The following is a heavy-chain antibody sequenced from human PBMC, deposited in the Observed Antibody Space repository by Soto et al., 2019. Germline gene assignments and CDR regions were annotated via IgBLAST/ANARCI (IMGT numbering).Heavy chain of an antibody. CDR1: GGSISSGGYS. J-gene: IGHJ4*02. CDR2: VYHSGST. Sequence: QLQLQESGSGLVKPSQTLSLTCAVSGGSISSGGYSWSWIRQPPGKGLEWIGYVYHSGSTYYNPSLKSRVTLSVDRSKNQFSLKLSSVTAADTAVYYCARYSSGWYYFDYWGQGTLVTVSS. D-gene: IGHD6-19*01. V-gene: IGHV4-30-2*01. CDR3: ARYSSGWYYFDY.